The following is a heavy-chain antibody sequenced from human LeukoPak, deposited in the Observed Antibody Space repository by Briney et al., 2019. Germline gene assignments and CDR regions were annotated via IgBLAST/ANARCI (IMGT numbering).Heavy chain of an antibody. V-gene: IGHV1-46*01. J-gene: IGHJ4*02. CDR3: AREGLVGDFDY. Sequence: ASVKVSCKASGYTFTSYYMHWVRQAPGQGLEWMGIINPSGGSTSYAQKFQGRVTMTRDMSTSTVYMELSSLRSEDTAVYYCAREGLVGDFDYWGQGTLVTVSS. CDR2: INPSGGST. D-gene: IGHD3-10*01. CDR1: GYTFTSYY.